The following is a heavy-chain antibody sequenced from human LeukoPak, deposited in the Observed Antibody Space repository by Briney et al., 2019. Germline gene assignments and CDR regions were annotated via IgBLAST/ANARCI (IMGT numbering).Heavy chain of an antibody. CDR2: ISWNSGSI. D-gene: IGHD3/OR15-3a*01. CDR3: AKDKDSGYYYYYMDV. J-gene: IGHJ6*03. CDR1: GFTFDDYA. Sequence: GGSLRLSRAASGFTFDDYAMHWVRQAPGKGLERVSGISWNSGSIGYADSVKGRFTISRDNAKNSLYLQMNSLRAEDTALYYCAKDKDSGYYYYYMDVWGKGTTVTVSS. V-gene: IGHV3-9*01.